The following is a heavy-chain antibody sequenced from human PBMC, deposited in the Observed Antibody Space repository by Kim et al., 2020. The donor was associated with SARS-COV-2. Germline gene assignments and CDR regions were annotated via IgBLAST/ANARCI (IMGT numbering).Heavy chain of an antibody. J-gene: IGHJ4*02. CDR2: INHSGST. Sequence: SETLSLTCAVYGGSFSGYYWSWIRQPPGKGLEWIGEINHSGSTNYNPSLKSRVTISVDTSKNQFSLKLSSVTAADTAVYYCARGRRGYSYGPIYFDYWGQGTLVTVSS. CDR1: GGSFSGYY. D-gene: IGHD5-18*01. V-gene: IGHV4-34*01. CDR3: ARGRRGYSYGPIYFDY.